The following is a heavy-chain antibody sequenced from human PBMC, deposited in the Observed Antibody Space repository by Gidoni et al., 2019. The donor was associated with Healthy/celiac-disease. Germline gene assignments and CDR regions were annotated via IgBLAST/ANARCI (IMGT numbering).Heavy chain of an antibody. CDR3: AKSLTGYQLRDSWFDP. V-gene: IGHV3-23*01. CDR2: ISGSGGSP. Sequence: EVQLLESGGGLVQPGGSLRLSCAASGFTFSSYAMSCVRQAPGKGLEWVSAISGSGGSPYYADAVKGRFTISRDNSKNTLYLQMNSLRAEDTDVYYCAKSLTGYQLRDSWFDPWGQGTLVTVSS. D-gene: IGHD2-2*01. J-gene: IGHJ5*02. CDR1: GFTFSSYA.